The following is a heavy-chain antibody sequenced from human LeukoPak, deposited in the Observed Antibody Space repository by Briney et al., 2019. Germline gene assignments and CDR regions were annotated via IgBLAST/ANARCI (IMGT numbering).Heavy chain of an antibody. Sequence: GGSLRLSCAASAFNFDDYGMSWVRQVPGKGLEWVSGINLNCGSIGYADSVKGRFTISRDNAKNSLYLQMNSLRAEDTAVYYCAELGITMIGGVWGKGTTVTISS. J-gene: IGHJ6*04. D-gene: IGHD3-10*02. CDR1: AFNFDDYG. V-gene: IGHV3-20*04. CDR2: INLNCGSI. CDR3: AELGITMIGGV.